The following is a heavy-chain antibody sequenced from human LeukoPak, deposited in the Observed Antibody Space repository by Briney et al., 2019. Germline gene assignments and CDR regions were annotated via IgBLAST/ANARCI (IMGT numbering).Heavy chain of an antibody. CDR2: IYYSGST. J-gene: IGHJ4*02. CDR1: GGSIYSSDYY. Sequence: WETLSLSCTVSGGSIYSSDYYWGWIRQPPGKGLEWIGIIYYSGSTYYNPSLKSRVTISVDTSKNQFSLKLTSVTAADTAVYYCARVRYGHGYEVDYWGQGTLVTVSS. CDR3: ARVRYGHGYEVDY. V-gene: IGHV4-39*07. D-gene: IGHD5-18*01.